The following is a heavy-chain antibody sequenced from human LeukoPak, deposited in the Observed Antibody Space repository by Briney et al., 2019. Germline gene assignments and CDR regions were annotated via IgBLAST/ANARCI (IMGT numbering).Heavy chain of an antibody. D-gene: IGHD3-22*01. CDR1: GFSLNNAW. Sequence: GGSLRLSCAASGFSLNNAWMSWVRQAPGKGLEWVGRIKSKTDGGTIDYAAPVKGRSTISRDDSKNMVYLLMNSLKTEGTAVYYCTTSYYDSSGFRAWGQGTLVTVSS. CDR2: IKSKTDGGTI. CDR3: TTSYYDSSGFRA. V-gene: IGHV3-15*01. J-gene: IGHJ4*02.